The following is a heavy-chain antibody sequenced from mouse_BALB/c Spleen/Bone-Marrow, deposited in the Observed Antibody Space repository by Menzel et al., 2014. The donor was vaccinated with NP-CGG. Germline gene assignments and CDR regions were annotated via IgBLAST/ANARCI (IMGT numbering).Heavy chain of an antibody. J-gene: IGHJ3*01. CDR2: IWAGGST. CDR1: GFSLTSYG. Sequence: QVQLQQSGPGLVAPSQSLSITCTVSGFSLTSYGVHWVRQPPGKGLEWLGVIWAGGSTNYNSALMSRLSISKDNPKSQVFLKMNSQQTDDTAMYYCARDYDYSAWFAYWGQGTLVTVSA. D-gene: IGHD2-4*01. V-gene: IGHV2-9*02. CDR3: ARDYDYSAWFAY.